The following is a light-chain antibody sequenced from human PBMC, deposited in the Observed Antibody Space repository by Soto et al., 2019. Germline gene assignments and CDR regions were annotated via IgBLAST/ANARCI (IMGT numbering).Light chain of an antibody. CDR2: GAS. Sequence: EIVLTQSPGTLSLSPGERATLSCRASQSVSSNYLAWYQQKPGQAPRLLIYGASSRATGIPVRFSGSGSGTDFTLTISRLEPEDFAVYFCQLYGNSPLFTSPLFTFGPGTKVDI. J-gene: IGKJ3*01. CDR1: QSVSSNY. CDR3: QLYGNSPLFTSPLFT. V-gene: IGKV3-20*01.